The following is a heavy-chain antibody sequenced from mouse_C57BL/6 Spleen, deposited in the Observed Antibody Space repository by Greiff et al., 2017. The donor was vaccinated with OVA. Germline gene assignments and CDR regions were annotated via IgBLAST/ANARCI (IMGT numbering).Heavy chain of an antibody. V-gene: IGHV5-6*01. J-gene: IGHJ2*01. D-gene: IGHD1-1*01. Sequence: EVQGVESGGDLVKPGGSLKLSCAASGFTFSSYGMSWVRQTPDKRLEWVATISSGGSYTYYPDSVKGRFTISRDNAKNTLYLQMSSLKSEDTAMYYCARVTTVVATTEYYFDYWGQGTTLTVSS. CDR1: GFTFSSYG. CDR2: ISSGGSYT. CDR3: ARVTTVVATTEYYFDY.